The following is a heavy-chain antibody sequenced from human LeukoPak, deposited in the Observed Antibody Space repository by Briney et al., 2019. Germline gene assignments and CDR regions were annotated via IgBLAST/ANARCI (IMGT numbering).Heavy chain of an antibody. V-gene: IGHV4-39*01. J-gene: IGHJ6*03. CDR3: AKEMGYCSGGSCWSIYYMDV. CDR1: GGSISSSNYY. CDR2: IYYTGST. D-gene: IGHD2-15*01. Sequence: SETLSLICTVSGGSISSSNYYWGWIRQPPGKGLEWIGIIYYTGSTYYNPSLKSRVTISVDTSKNQFSLKLSSVTAADTAVYYCAKEMGYCSGGSCWSIYYMDVWGKGTTVTVSS.